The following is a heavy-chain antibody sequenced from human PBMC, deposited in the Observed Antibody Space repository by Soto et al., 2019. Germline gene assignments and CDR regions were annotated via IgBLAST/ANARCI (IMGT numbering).Heavy chain of an antibody. Sequence: PSQTLSLTCAISGDSVSTNSATWDWIRQSSSRGLEWLGRTYYRSKWYNDYAVSVKGRITINPDTSNNQLSLQLNSVTPDDTAVYYCARLLGNSWLDSWGQGTLVTISS. J-gene: IGHJ5*01. CDR1: GDSVSTNSAT. V-gene: IGHV6-1*01. D-gene: IGHD1-26*01. CDR2: TYYRSKWYN. CDR3: ARLLGNSWLDS.